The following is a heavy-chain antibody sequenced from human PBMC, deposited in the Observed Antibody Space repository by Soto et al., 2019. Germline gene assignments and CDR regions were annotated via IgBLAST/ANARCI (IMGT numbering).Heavy chain of an antibody. CDR2: FDPEDGDT. J-gene: IGHJ1*01. Sequence: SSVKVSCKVSGYTLTELSMHWVRQAPGKGLEWMGGFDPEDGDTIYAQKFQGRVTMTEDTSTDTAYMELSSLRSEDTAVYYCATRVFCSGGSCYQHWGQGTLVTVSS. CDR1: GYTLTELS. CDR3: ATRVFCSGGSCYQH. D-gene: IGHD2-15*01. V-gene: IGHV1-24*01.